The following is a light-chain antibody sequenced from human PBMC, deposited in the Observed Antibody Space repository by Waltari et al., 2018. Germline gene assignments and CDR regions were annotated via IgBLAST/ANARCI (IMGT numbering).Light chain of an antibody. V-gene: IGKV1-33*01. CDR3: QQYGSTPLFT. J-gene: IGKJ3*01. CDR2: DAS. CDR1: QDISNY. Sequence: DIQMTQSPSSLSASVGDRVTITCQASQDISNYLNWYQQKPGKAPKLLIYDASNLETGVPSRFSGSGSGTDFTFTISSLQPEDSAVYYCQQYGSTPLFTFGPGTKVDIK.